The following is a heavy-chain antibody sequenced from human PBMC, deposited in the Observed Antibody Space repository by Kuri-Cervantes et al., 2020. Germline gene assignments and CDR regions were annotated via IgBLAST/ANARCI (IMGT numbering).Heavy chain of an antibody. CDR3: ARVNRMSWAYDFGILDY. CDR1: GGSISSYY. D-gene: IGHD3-3*01. V-gene: IGHV4-59*01. CDR2: IYYSGST. Sequence: SETLSLTCTVSGGSISSYYWSWIRQPPGKGLEWIGYIYYSGSTNYNPSLKSRVTISVDTSKNQFSLKLSSVTAADTAVYYCARVNRMSWAYDFGILDYWGQGTLVTVSS. J-gene: IGHJ4*02.